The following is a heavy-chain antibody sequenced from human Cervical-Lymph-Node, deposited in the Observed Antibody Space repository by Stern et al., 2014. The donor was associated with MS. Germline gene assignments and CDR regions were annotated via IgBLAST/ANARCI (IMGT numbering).Heavy chain of an antibody. J-gene: IGHJ4*02. CDR2: ISGSGNSP. V-gene: IGHV3-23*04. D-gene: IGHD6-19*01. CDR1: GFTSSSYD. CDR3: AKDLRAVAGTGFDY. Sequence: EVQLVESGGGFVQPGGSLRLSCTASGFTSSSYDMSWVRQVPGKGLEGVSAISGSGNSPNYADSVRGRFTISRDNTKNMLYLQMDSLRVEDTAVYYCAKDLRAVAGTGFDYWGQGILVTVSS.